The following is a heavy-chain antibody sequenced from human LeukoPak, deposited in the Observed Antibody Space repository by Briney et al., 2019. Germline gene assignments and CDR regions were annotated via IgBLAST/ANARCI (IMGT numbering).Heavy chain of an antibody. Sequence: GGSLRLSCAASGFTFSSYAMTWVRQAPGKGLEWVSGISGSGDYTYNADSVKGRFTISRDNSKNTLYLQMSSLRAEDTAVYYCAKPLYSGSYHNLDYWGQGTLVTVSS. CDR1: GFTFSSYA. J-gene: IGHJ4*02. V-gene: IGHV3-23*01. CDR2: ISGSGDYT. D-gene: IGHD3-10*01. CDR3: AKPLYSGSYHNLDY.